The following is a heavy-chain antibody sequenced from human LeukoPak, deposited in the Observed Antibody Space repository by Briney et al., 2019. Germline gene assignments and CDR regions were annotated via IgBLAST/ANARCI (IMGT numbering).Heavy chain of an antibody. CDR1: GFTFSSYA. CDR3: ARAMRRARGYCSSTSCLTGAPWFDP. CDR2: ISSNGGST. D-gene: IGHD2-2*01. J-gene: IGHJ5*02. Sequence: GGSLRLSCAASGFTFSSYAMHWVRQAPGKGLEYVSAISSNGGSTYYANSVKGRFTISRDNSKNTLYLQMGSLRAEDMAVYYCARAMRRARGYCSSTSCLTGAPWFDPWGQGTLVTVSS. V-gene: IGHV3-64*01.